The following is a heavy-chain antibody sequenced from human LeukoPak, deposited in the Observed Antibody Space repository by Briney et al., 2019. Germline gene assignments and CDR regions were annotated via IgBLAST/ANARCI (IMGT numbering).Heavy chain of an antibody. CDR2: IYSGGSA. Sequence: PGGSLRLSRAASGFTVSSNYMTWVRQAPGKGLEWVSVIYSGGSACYADSVKGRFTIPRDNSKNTLYLQMNSLRAEDTAVYYCARAVSNWYFDLWGRGTLVIVSS. J-gene: IGHJ2*01. V-gene: IGHV3-53*01. CDR1: GFTVSSNY. CDR3: ARAVSNWYFDL.